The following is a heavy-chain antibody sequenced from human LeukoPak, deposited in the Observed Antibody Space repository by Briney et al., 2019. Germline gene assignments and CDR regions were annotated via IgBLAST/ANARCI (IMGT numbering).Heavy chain of an antibody. J-gene: IGHJ2*01. D-gene: IGHD2-15*01. CDR3: ARTLVGSGGYLLHFDI. V-gene: IGHV4-59*01. Sequence: SETLTLTCTGSGGSISSYYWSWIRQPPGKGLEWIGYIYYSGNTNYNPSLTSRITISIDTSKNQYSLKLRPVTAADTDVYFCARTLVGSGGYLLHFDIGGSGTMVTVAS. CDR2: IYYSGNT. CDR1: GGSISSYY.